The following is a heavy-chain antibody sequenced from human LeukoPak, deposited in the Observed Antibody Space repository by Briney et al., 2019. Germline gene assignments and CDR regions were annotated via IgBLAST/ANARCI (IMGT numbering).Heavy chain of an antibody. D-gene: IGHD1-20*01. V-gene: IGHV3-49*03. CDR1: GFTFGDHP. Sequence: GGSLRLSCAASGFTFGDHPMSWFRQAPGKGLEWVGFIRGKDYGGTTEYAASVKGRFTISGDDSKSIAYLQMNSLKTEDTAVYYCTRGNWNPGYWGQGTLVTVSS. J-gene: IGHJ4*02. CDR2: IRGKDYGGTT. CDR3: TRGNWNPGY.